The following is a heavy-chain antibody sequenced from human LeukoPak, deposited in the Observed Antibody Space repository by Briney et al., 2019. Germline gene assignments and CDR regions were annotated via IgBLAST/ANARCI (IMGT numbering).Heavy chain of an antibody. CDR1: GFTFTGYY. D-gene: IGHD2-15*01. CDR2: ITPHSTYR. J-gene: IGHJ4*01. CDR3: VREGEGLLSKDFDY. V-gene: IGHV1-2*02. Sequence: GASVKVSCKASGFTFTGYYIHWVRQAPGQGLEWIGYITPHSTYRSSAQQFEGRVTMTRDTSMSTCYMEVSGLRSEDTAVYYGVREGEGLLSKDFDYWGQGTLVTVSS.